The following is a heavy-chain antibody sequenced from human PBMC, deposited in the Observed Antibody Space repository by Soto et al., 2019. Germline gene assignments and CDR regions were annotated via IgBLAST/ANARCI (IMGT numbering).Heavy chain of an antibody. J-gene: IGHJ4*02. D-gene: IGHD5-12*01. CDR2: VNANGGST. CDR3: TRGYSGYILRYFDF. V-gene: IGHV3-64D*08. Sequence: HPGGSLRLSCSASGFTFSNYPMHWVRRAPGKGLEYLSAVNANGGSTFYADSVKGRFTISRDNSKNTLYLQMSSLRGDDTAVYYCTRGYSGYILRYFDFWGLGTLVTVSS. CDR1: GFTFSNYP.